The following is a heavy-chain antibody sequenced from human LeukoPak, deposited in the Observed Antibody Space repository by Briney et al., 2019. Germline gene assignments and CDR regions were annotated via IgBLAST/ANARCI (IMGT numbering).Heavy chain of an antibody. CDR2: TYYRSKWYN. D-gene: IGHD2-15*01. CDR1: GDSVSSNSAA. Sequence: SQTLSLTSAISGDSVSSNSAAWNWIRQSPSRGLEWLGRTYYRSKWYNDYAVSVKSRITINPDTSKNQFSLQLNSVTPEDTAVYYCARGDCSGGSCYPDYYYYYYGMDVWGQGTTVTVSS. V-gene: IGHV6-1*01. J-gene: IGHJ6*02. CDR3: ARGDCSGGSCYPDYYYYYYGMDV.